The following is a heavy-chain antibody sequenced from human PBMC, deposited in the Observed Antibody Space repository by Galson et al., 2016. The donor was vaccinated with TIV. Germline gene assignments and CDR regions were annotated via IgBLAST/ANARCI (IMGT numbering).Heavy chain of an antibody. Sequence: SVKVSCKASGYTFTGYYIHWVRQAPGQGLEWMGRINPSNDVIDYAQNFQGRVTMTRDTSIMTVYMELSSLRSDDTALYYCAKAGAVLRYFDWLFDAFDIWGQGTILAVFS. D-gene: IGHD3-9*01. CDR2: INPSNDVI. J-gene: IGHJ3*02. CDR1: GYTFTGYY. V-gene: IGHV1-2*06. CDR3: AKAGAVLRYFDWLFDAFDI.